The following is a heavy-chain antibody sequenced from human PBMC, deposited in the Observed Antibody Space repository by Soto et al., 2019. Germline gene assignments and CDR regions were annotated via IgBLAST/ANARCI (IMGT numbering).Heavy chain of an antibody. CDR2: IYPDDSDT. D-gene: IGHD4-17*01. Sequence: PGESLKISCKCSGYTFINYWIGWVRQMPGKGLEWMGLIYPDDSDTRCSPSFQGQVTISADKSISTAYLQWSSLKASDTAMYYCARHLLGVTTPYFDYWGQGTLVTVSS. J-gene: IGHJ4*02. V-gene: IGHV5-51*01. CDR3: ARHLLGVTTPYFDY. CDR1: GYTFINYW.